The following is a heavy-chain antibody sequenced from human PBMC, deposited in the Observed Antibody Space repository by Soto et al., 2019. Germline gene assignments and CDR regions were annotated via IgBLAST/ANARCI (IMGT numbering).Heavy chain of an antibody. CDR3: AKGGYSSGGPPAEIDY. J-gene: IGHJ4*02. V-gene: IGHV3-23*01. CDR1: GFTFSSYA. D-gene: IGHD6-19*01. Sequence: PGGSLRLSCAASGFTFSSYAMSWVRQAPGKGLEWVSAISGSGGSTYYADSVKGRFTISRDNSKNTLYLQMNSLRAEDTAVYYCAKGGYSSGGPPAEIDYSGKGTLVTFP. CDR2: ISGSGGST.